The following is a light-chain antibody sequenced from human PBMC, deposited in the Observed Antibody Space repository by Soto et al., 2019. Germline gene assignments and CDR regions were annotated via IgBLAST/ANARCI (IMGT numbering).Light chain of an antibody. CDR2: GVN. V-gene: IGLV2-14*03. CDR3: SSYTSISTYV. CDR1: SSDVGGYNY. Sequence: SVLTQPASVSGSPGQSITISCTGTSSDVGGYNYVSWYQQHPGKAPKLMIYGVNNRPSGVSNRFSGSKSGNTASLTISGLQTEDDADYYCSSYTSISTYVFGTETKVTVL. J-gene: IGLJ1*01.